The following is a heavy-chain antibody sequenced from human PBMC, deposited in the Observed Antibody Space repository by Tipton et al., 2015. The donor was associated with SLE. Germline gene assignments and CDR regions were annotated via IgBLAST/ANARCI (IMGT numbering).Heavy chain of an antibody. J-gene: IGHJ3*02. Sequence: RSLRLSCAASGFTFSSYAMHWVRQAPGKGLEWVAVISYDGSNKYYADSVKGRFTISRDNSKNTLYLQMNSLRAEDTAVYYCAKGMVRGVIITKGWDAFDIWGQGTMVTVSS. CDR1: GFTFSSYA. CDR3: AKGMVRGVIITKGWDAFDI. CDR2: ISYDGSNK. D-gene: IGHD3-10*01. V-gene: IGHV3-30*04.